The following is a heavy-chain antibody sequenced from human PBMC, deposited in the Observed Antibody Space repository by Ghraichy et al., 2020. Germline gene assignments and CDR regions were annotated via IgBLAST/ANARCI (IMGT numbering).Heavy chain of an antibody. CDR1: GFTFSSYA. D-gene: IGHD3-16*01. V-gene: IGHV3-30-3*01. CDR3: ARARRLDY. CDR2: ISYDGSNK. Sequence: GESLNISCAASGFTFSSYAMHWVRQAPGKGLEWVAVISYDGSNKYYADSVKGRFTISRDNSKNTLYLQMNSLRAEDTAVYYCARARRLDYWGQGTLVTVSS. J-gene: IGHJ4*02.